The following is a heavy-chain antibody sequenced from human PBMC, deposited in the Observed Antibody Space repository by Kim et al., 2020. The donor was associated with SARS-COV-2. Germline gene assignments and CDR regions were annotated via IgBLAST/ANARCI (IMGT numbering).Heavy chain of an antibody. V-gene: IGHV4-34*01. Sequence: SETLSLTCAVYGGSFSGYYWSWIRQPPGKGLEWIGEINHSGSTNYKPSLKSRVTISVDTSKNQFSLKLSSVTAADTAVYYCARDLPIALYSSSYNANWFDPWGQGTLVTVSS. D-gene: IGHD6-13*01. J-gene: IGHJ5*02. CDR2: INHSGST. CDR3: ARDLPIALYSSSYNANWFDP. CDR1: GGSFSGYY.